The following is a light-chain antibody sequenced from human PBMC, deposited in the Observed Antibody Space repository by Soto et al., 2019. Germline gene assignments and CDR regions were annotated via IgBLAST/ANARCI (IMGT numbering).Light chain of an antibody. CDR1: RDITKS. J-gene: IGKJ5*01. Sequence: DIQMTQSPSSLSASVGDRVAITCQATRDITKSLNWYQQKPGKAPNLLIYEASNLETGVPSRFSGSGSGTDFTFTISKLQPEDIATYYCKQYGSLTITFGPGTRLEIK. CDR3: KQYGSLTIT. V-gene: IGKV1-33*01. CDR2: EAS.